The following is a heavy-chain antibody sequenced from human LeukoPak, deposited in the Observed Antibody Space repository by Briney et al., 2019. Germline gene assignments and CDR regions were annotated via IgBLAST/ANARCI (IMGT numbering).Heavy chain of an antibody. CDR1: GYSISSGYY. Sequence: SSETPSLTCAVSGYSISSGYYWGWIRQPPGKGLEWIGSIYHSGSTYYNPSLKSRVTISVDTSKNQFSLKLSSVTAADTAVYYCATIVVDPGSVYYYMDVWGKGTTVTVSS. J-gene: IGHJ6*03. CDR2: IYHSGST. D-gene: IGHD2-2*01. V-gene: IGHV4-38-2*01. CDR3: ATIVVDPGSVYYYMDV.